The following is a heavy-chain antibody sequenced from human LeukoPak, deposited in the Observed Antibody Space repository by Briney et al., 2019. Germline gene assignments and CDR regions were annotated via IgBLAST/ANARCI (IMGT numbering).Heavy chain of an antibody. D-gene: IGHD3-10*01. Sequence: SETLSLTCAVYGGSFSGYYWSWIRQPPGKGLEWTGEINHSGSPNYNPSLKSRVTISVDTSKNQFSLKLSSVTAADTAVYYCARGQYYYLSGSYQKGGMDVWGQGTTVTVSS. CDR1: GGSFSGYY. CDR3: ARGQYYYLSGSYQKGGMDV. CDR2: INHSGSP. V-gene: IGHV4-34*01. J-gene: IGHJ6*02.